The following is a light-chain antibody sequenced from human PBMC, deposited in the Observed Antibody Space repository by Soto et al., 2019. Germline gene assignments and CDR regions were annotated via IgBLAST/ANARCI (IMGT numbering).Light chain of an antibody. V-gene: IGLV2-14*01. CDR3: SSYTGSSTVV. CDR1: SSDIGGYNY. J-gene: IGLJ3*02. CDR2: DVT. Sequence: QSVLTQPASVSGSPGQSITISCTGTSSDIGGYNYVSWYQQHPGKAPKLIIYDVTNRPSGVSNRFSGCKSGNTASLTISGLQAEDEADYYCSSYTGSSTVVFGGGTKVTVL.